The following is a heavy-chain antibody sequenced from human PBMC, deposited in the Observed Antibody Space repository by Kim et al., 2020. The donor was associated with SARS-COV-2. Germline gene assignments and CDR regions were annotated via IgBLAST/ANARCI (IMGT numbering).Heavy chain of an antibody. Sequence: GGSLRLSCAASGFTFSSYAMSWVRQAPGKGLEWVSAISGSGGSTYYADSVKGRFTISRDNSKNTLYLQMNSLRAEDTAVYYCAKDMNDRYFDWFHGPPDYWGQGTLVTVSS. V-gene: IGHV3-23*01. CDR3: AKDMNDRYFDWFHGPPDY. CDR1: GFTFSSYA. J-gene: IGHJ4*02. CDR2: ISGSGGST. D-gene: IGHD3-9*01.